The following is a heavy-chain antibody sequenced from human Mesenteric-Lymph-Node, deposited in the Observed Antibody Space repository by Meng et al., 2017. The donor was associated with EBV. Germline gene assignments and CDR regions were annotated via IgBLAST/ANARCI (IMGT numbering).Heavy chain of an antibody. D-gene: IGHD5-24*01. CDR1: GYTFTSYD. CDR2: MNPNSGNT. Sequence: QGKVVQSGAEVKKPGASGKVSCKASGYTFTSYDINWVRQATGQGLEWMGWMNPNSGNTGYAQKFQGRVTMTRNTSISTAYMELSSLRSEDTAVYYCARGGPEMATISDWGQGTLVTVSS. J-gene: IGHJ4*02. V-gene: IGHV1-8*01. CDR3: ARGGPEMATISD.